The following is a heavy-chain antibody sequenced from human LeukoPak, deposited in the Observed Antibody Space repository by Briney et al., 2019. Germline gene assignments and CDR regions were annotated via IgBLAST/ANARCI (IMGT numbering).Heavy chain of an antibody. D-gene: IGHD3-10*01. Sequence: QPGGSLRLSCAASGFTFSSYAMSWVRQAPGKGLEWVSAISGSGGSTYYADSVKGRFTISRDNSKNTLYLQMNSLRAEDTAVYYCAKVFRGKRWFGGDYFDYWGQGTLVTVSS. J-gene: IGHJ4*02. CDR3: AKVFRGKRWFGGDYFDY. CDR1: GFTFSSYA. V-gene: IGHV3-23*01. CDR2: ISGSGGST.